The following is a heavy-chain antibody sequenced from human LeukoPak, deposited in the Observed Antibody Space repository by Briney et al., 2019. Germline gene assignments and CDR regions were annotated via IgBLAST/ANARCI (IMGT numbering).Heavy chain of an antibody. V-gene: IGHV4-59*01. Sequence: SETLSLTCTVSGGSISSYYWSWIRQPPGKGLEWIGYIYYSGSTNYNPSLKSRVTISVDTSKSQFSLKLSSVTAADTAVYYCARGADLEMATITDYYYMDVWGKGTTVTVSS. D-gene: IGHD5-24*01. CDR3: ARGADLEMATITDYYYMDV. J-gene: IGHJ6*03. CDR2: IYYSGST. CDR1: GGSISSYY.